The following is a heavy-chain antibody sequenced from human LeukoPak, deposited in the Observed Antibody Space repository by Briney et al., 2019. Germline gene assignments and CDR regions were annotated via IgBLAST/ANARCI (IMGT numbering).Heavy chain of an antibody. CDR2: INHSGST. D-gene: IGHD1-7*01. V-gene: IGHV4-34*01. J-gene: IGHJ4*02. CDR3: ARVQGGMSITGTNALDY. CDR1: GGSFSGYY. Sequence: SETLSLTCAVYGGSFSGYYWSWIRQPPGKGLEWIGEINHSGSTNYNPSLKSRVTISVDTSKNQFSLRLSSVTAADTAVYYCARVQGGMSITGTNALDYWGQGTLVTVSS.